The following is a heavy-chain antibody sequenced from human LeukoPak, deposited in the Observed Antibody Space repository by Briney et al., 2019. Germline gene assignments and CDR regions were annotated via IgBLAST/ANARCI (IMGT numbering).Heavy chain of an antibody. D-gene: IGHD6-13*01. Sequence: GGSLRLSCAASGFTFDDYGMSWVRQAPGKGLEWVSSISSSSSYIYYADSVKGRFTISRDNAKNSLYLQMNSLRAEDTAVYYCARDLGIAAASLAYWGQGTLVTVSS. V-gene: IGHV3-21*01. CDR2: ISSSSSYI. CDR3: ARDLGIAAASLAY. CDR1: GFTFDDYG. J-gene: IGHJ4*02.